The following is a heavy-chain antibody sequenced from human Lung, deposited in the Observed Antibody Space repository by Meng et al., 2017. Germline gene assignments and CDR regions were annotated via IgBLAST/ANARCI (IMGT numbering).Heavy chain of an antibody. J-gene: IGHJ4*02. D-gene: IGHD4-11*01. Sequence: SETLSLTCVVSGGSFSDYYWSWIRQPPGKGLEWIGEINHSGSTNYNPSLESRATISVDTSQNNLSLKLSSVTAADSAVYYCARGPTTMAHDFDYWGQGTLVTGYS. CDR2: INHSGST. V-gene: IGHV4-34*01. CDR3: ARGPTTMAHDFDY. CDR1: GGSFSDYY.